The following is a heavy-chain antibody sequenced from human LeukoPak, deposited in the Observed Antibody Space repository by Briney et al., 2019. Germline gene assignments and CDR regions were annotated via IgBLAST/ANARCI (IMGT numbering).Heavy chain of an antibody. Sequence: ASVKVSCKASGGTFSSYAISWVRQAPGQGLEWMGGNIPIFGTANYAQKFQGRVTITADESTSTAYMELSSLRSEDTAVYYCARGGVYIAAADHSQYYYYMDVWGKGTTVTVSS. J-gene: IGHJ6*03. V-gene: IGHV1-69*13. D-gene: IGHD6-13*01. CDR2: NIPIFGTA. CDR1: GGTFSSYA. CDR3: ARGGVYIAAADHSQYYYYMDV.